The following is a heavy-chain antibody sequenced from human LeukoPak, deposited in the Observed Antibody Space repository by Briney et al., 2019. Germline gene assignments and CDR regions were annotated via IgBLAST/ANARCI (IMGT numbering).Heavy chain of an antibody. V-gene: IGHV4-39*07. J-gene: IGHJ3*02. D-gene: IGHD1-26*01. CDR1: GGSISSSSYY. Sequence: SETLSLTCTVSGGSISSSSYYWGWIRQPPGKGLEWIGSIYYSGSTYYNPSLKSRVTISVDTSKNQFSLKLSSVTAADTAVYYCAREGRVGAFSQGDAFDIWGQGTMVTVSS. CDR2: IYYSGST. CDR3: AREGRVGAFSQGDAFDI.